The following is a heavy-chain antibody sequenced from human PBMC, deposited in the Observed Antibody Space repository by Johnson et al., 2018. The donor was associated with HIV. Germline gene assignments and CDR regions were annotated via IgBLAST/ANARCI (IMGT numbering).Heavy chain of an antibody. CDR2: ISGSGGST. Sequence: VQLVESGGGLVRPGGSLRLSCAAAGFTFDDYGMSWVRQAPGKGLGWVSAISGSGGSTYYADSVKGRFTISRDNSKNTLYQQMNSLRAEDTALYYCAREVDTSWLSAFDIWGQGTMVTVSS. V-gene: IGHV3-23*04. J-gene: IGHJ3*02. CDR1: GFTFDDYG. D-gene: IGHD5-18*01. CDR3: AREVDTSWLSAFDI.